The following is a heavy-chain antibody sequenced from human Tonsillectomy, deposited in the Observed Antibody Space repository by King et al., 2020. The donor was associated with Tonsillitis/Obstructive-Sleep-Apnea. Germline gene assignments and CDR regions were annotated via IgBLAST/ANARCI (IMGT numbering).Heavy chain of an antibody. V-gene: IGHV3-23*04. CDR2: ISGSVGST. CDR3: AKDQDIVVVPAAIDDAFDI. CDR1: GFTFSSYA. J-gene: IGHJ3*02. Sequence: VQLVESGGGLVQPGGSLRLSCAASGFTFSSYAMSWVRQAPGKGLEWVSAISGSVGSTYYADSVKGRFTISRENPKNTMYLQMNSLRAEDTAVYYCAKDQDIVVVPAAIDDAFDIWGQGTMVTVSS. D-gene: IGHD2-2*01.